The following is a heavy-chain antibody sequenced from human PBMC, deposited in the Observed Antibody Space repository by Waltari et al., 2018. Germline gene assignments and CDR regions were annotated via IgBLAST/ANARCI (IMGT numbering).Heavy chain of an antibody. CDR1: GGSISSGGSY. J-gene: IGHJ4*02. Sequence: QVQLQESGPGLVKPSQTLSLTCTVSGGSISSGGSYCSWVRQHPVKGLEWIVYIYYSGSTYYNPSLKSRVTISVDTSKNQFSLKLSSVTAADTAVYYCARGYSSSWYIQFDYWGQGTLVTVSS. V-gene: IGHV4-31*03. CDR3: ARGYSSSWYIQFDY. CDR2: IYYSGST. D-gene: IGHD6-13*01.